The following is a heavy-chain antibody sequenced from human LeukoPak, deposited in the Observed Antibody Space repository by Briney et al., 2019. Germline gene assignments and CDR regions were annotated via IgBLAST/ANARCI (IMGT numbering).Heavy chain of an antibody. CDR1: GFTFSSYA. Sequence: GGSLRLSCAASGFTFSSYAMSWVRQAPGKGLEWVSAISDSGGSTYYADSVKGRFTISRDNSKNTLYLQMNSLRAEDTAVYYCADKAAAGTEYYFDYWGQGTLVTVSS. J-gene: IGHJ4*02. V-gene: IGHV3-23*01. CDR2: ISDSGGST. D-gene: IGHD6-13*01. CDR3: ADKAAAGTEYYFDY.